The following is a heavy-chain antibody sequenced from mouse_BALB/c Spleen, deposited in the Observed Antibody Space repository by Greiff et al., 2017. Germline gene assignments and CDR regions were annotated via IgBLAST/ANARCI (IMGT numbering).Heavy chain of an antibody. V-gene: IGHV5-9-3*01. Sequence: EVKVVESGGGLVQPGGSRKLSCAASGFTFSSYAMSWVRQTPEKRLEWVATISSGGSYTYYPDSVKGRFTISRDNAKNTLYLRMSSLRSEDTAMYYCARHEAGFAYWGQGTLVTVSA. CDR1: GFTFSSYA. CDR2: ISSGGSYT. CDR3: ARHEAGFAY. J-gene: IGHJ3*01.